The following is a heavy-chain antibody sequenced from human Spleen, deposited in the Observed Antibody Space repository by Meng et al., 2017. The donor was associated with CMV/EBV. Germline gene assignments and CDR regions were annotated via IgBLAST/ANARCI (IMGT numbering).Heavy chain of an antibody. CDR1: GFTFDDYA. CDR2: ISWNSGSI. V-gene: IGHV3-9*01. Sequence: GGSLRLSCAASGFTFDDYAMHWVRQAPGKGLEWVSGISWNSGSIGYADSVKGRVTISRDNSKNTLYLQMNSLRAEDTGLYYCAKAGIVGAARPDVFNYWGQGTLVTVSS. CDR3: AKAGIVGAARPDVFNY. J-gene: IGHJ4*02. D-gene: IGHD6-6*01.